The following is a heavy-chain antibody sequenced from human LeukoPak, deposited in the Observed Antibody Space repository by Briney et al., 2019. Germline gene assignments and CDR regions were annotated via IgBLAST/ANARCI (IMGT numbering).Heavy chain of an antibody. J-gene: IGHJ4*02. D-gene: IGHD5-18*01. CDR3: ARAKGYSYGHYYFDY. V-gene: IGHV6-1*01. Sequence: SQTLSLTCAISGDSVSSNSAAWNWIRQSPSRGLEWLGRTYYRSKWYNDYAVSVKSRITINPDTCKNQFSMQLNSVTPEDTAVYYCARAKGYSYGHYYFDYWGQGTLVTVSS. CDR1: GDSVSSNSAA. CDR2: TYYRSKWYN.